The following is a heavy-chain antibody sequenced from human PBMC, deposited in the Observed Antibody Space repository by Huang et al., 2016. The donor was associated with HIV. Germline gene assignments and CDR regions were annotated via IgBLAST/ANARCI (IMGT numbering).Heavy chain of an antibody. V-gene: IGHV4-39*01. Sequence: QLQLQESGPGLVKPSETLSLTCSVSGCSISSSSYYWGWIRQPPGKGREGTGGIFYRGSTFYNPSLKSRANISVDTTKNKFALRRRSVTAADTSVYDCARHMDGSSSSGLAGGHERGPFDMWGQGTMVTVSS. D-gene: IGHD2-2*01. CDR1: GCSISSSSYY. CDR2: IFYRGST. CDR3: ARHMDGSSSSGLAGGHERGPFDM. J-gene: IGHJ3*02.